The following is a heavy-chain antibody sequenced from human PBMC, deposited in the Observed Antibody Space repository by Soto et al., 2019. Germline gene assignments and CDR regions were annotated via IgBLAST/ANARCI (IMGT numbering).Heavy chain of an antibody. D-gene: IGHD6-13*01. CDR2: ISYDGSNK. CDR3: ARCSSSWLDYGMDV. V-gene: IGHV3-30-3*01. J-gene: IGHJ6*02. Sequence: GGSLRLSCAASGFTFSSYAMHWVRQAPGKGLEWVAVISYDGSNKYYADSVKGRFTISRDNSKNTLYLQMNSLRAEDTAVYYCARCSSSWLDYGMDVWGQGTTVTVSS. CDR1: GFTFSSYA.